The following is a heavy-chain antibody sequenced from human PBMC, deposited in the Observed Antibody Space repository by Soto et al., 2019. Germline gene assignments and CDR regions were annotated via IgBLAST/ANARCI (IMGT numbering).Heavy chain of an antibody. CDR2: ISGSGGST. J-gene: IGHJ4*02. Sequence: GGSLRLSCAASGFTFSSFAMSWVRQAPGKGLEWVSGISGSGGSTYYADSEKGRFTISRDNSNNTLYLQMNSLRAEDTALYYCAKLRGFIAVAGAFDDWGQGTLVTVSS. CDR1: GFTFSSFA. D-gene: IGHD6-19*01. CDR3: AKLRGFIAVAGAFDD. V-gene: IGHV3-23*01.